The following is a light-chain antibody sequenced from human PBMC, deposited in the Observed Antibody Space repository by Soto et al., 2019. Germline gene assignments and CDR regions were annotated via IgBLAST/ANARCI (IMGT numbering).Light chain of an antibody. CDR1: QSSSDP. CDR3: QQYTNGTWT. J-gene: IGKJ1*01. CDR2: WAS. Sequence: EIVMTQSPATLCVSPGGRATLTCRASQSSSDPLAWYQEKPGQAPRLLIDWASQRATGCPAKFSGSGAGTDFTLTISSLQSEDFAVYYCQQYTNGTWTFGQGTKVEIK. V-gene: IGKV3-15*01.